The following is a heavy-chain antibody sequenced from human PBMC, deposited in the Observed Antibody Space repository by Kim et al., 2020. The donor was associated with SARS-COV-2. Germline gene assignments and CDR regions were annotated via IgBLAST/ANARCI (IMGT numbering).Heavy chain of an antibody. V-gene: IGHV4-31*03. J-gene: IGHJ4*02. CDR1: GGSISSGGYY. D-gene: IGHD2-15*01. CDR3: ARAGPVGLVFDY. Sequence: SETLSLTCTVSGGSISSGGYYWSWIRQHPGKGLEWIGYIYYSGSTYYNPSLKSRVTISVDTSKNQFSLKLSSVTAADTAVYYCARAGPVGLVFDYWGQGTLVTVSS. CDR2: IYYSGST.